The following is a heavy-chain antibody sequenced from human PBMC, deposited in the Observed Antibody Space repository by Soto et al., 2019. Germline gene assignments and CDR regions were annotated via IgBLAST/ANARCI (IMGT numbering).Heavy chain of an antibody. D-gene: IGHD3-22*01. CDR1: GFTFSSYD. CDR2: IGTAGDT. Sequence: GGSLRLSCAASGFTFSSYDMHWVRQATGKGLEWVSAIGTAGDTYYPGSVKGRFTISRENAKNSLYLQMNSLRAEDTAVYYCARDHFYYDSSGYYGPVYYYYGMDVWGQGTTVTVSS. CDR3: ARDHFYYDSSGYYGPVYYYYGMDV. J-gene: IGHJ6*02. V-gene: IGHV3-13*01.